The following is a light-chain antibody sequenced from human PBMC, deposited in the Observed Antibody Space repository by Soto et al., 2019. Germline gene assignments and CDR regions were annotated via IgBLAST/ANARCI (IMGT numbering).Light chain of an antibody. Sequence: PGDRASFSCRASQSVGSDYLGWYQHKPGQAPRLLIRAASRRATGIPDRFSGSGSGTDFTLTINNLDPEDSAVYYCQQHVTSPRTFGQGTKLEIK. CDR2: AAS. V-gene: IGKV3-20*01. J-gene: IGKJ2*01. CDR3: QQHVTSPRT. CDR1: QSVGSDY.